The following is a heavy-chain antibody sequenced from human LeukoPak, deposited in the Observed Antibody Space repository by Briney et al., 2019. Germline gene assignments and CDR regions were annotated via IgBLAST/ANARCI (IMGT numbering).Heavy chain of an antibody. CDR1: GASIRSYY. CDR2: IYYSGST. Sequence: PSETLSLTXTVSGASIRSYYWSWIRQPPGKGLEWIGSIYYSGSTYYNPSLKSRVTISVDTSKNQFSLKLSSVTAADTAVYYCARTPSGTATTYPDYWGQGTLVTVSS. D-gene: IGHD4-17*01. J-gene: IGHJ4*02. CDR3: ARTPSGTATTYPDY. V-gene: IGHV4-59*05.